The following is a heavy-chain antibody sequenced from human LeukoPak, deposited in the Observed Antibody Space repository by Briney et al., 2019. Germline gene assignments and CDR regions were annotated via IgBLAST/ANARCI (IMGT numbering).Heavy chain of an antibody. CDR3: AQGLYDSRGYYHSDY. V-gene: IGHV4-59*08. CDR2: IYDGGST. D-gene: IGHD3-22*01. Sequence: PSETLSLTCTVSGGSISSYYWSWIRQPPGKGLEWIGFIYDGGSTNYNPSLKSRVTISVDTSKKQFSLKLSSVTAADTAVYYCAQGLYDSRGYYHSDYWGQGTLVTVSS. J-gene: IGHJ4*02. CDR1: GGSISSYY.